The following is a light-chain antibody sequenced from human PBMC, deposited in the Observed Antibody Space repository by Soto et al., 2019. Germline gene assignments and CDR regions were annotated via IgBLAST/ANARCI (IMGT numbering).Light chain of an antibody. CDR2: GAS. V-gene: IGKV3-15*01. CDR3: QQGHNWPLT. J-gene: IGKJ2*01. CDR1: QGISSA. Sequence: EIVMTQSPATLSLSPGERAALSCRASQGISSALAWYQQKPGQPPRLLIYGASIRATGVPARFTGSGSGSDFTLTISGLQSEDFAVYYCQQGHNWPLTFGQGTRLEI.